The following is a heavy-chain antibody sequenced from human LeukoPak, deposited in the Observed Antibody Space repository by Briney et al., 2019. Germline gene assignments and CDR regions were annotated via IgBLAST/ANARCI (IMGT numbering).Heavy chain of an antibody. CDR3: ARVLPNGYVGIDY. CDR1: GYSISSGYY. J-gene: IGHJ4*02. D-gene: IGHD2-15*01. CDR2: IYHSGST. Sequence: PSETLSLTCTVSGYSISSGYYWGWIRQPPGKGLEWIGSIYHSGSTYYNPSLKSRVTISVDTSKNQFSLKLSAVSAAGTAVYYCARVLPNGYVGIDYWGQGTLVTVSS. V-gene: IGHV4-38-2*02.